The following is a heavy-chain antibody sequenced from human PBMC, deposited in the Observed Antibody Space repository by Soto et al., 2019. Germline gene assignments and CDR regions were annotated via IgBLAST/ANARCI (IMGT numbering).Heavy chain of an antibody. CDR2: VSAGGDMT. D-gene: IGHD3-10*01. CDR3: ARGDRGGSGSPASYYYSGLDA. J-gene: IGHJ6*02. V-gene: IGHV3-23*01. CDR1: GFTFSSYA. Sequence: DVQLLESGGHLVQPGGSLRLSCAASGFTFSSYAMSWVRQAPGKGLEWGSSVSAGGDMTYYSDSVKGRLTISRDNSNNALFLQMNSMRIEDTALYYCARGDRGGSGSPASYYYSGLDAWGQGATVTVS.